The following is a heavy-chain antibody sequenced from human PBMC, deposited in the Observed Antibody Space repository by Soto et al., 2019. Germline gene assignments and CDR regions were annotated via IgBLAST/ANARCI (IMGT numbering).Heavy chain of an antibody. J-gene: IGHJ6*03. CDR2: IYYSGST. Sequence: SETLSLTCTVSGGSISSSSYYRGRIRQPPGKGLEWIGSIYYSGSTYYNPSLKSRVTISVDTSKNQFSLKLSSVTAADTAVYYCARQGRFLEWLFVAYYYYMDVWGKGTTVT. V-gene: IGHV4-39*01. CDR1: GGSISSSSYY. CDR3: ARQGRFLEWLFVAYYYYMDV. D-gene: IGHD3-3*01.